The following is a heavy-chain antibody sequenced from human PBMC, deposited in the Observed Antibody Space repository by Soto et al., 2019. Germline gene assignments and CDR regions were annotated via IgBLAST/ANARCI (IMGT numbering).Heavy chain of an antibody. CDR1: GVSLSTTGVG. V-gene: IGHV2-5*02. CDR3: AKRRDGYNDLDY. Sequence: QITLKESGPTLVKPTQPLALTCTVSGVSLSTTGVGVGWIRQPPGKALEWLALIYWDGDRRYRPSLRSRLTITRDTSKNQVVLTMTNMDPVDTGTYYCAKRRDGYNDLDYWGQGTLVSVSS. CDR2: IYWDGDR. D-gene: IGHD5-12*01. J-gene: IGHJ4*02.